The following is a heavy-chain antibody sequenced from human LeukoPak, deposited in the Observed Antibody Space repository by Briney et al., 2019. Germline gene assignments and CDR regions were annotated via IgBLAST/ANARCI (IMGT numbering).Heavy chain of an antibody. CDR3: ARQLVRYDILTGYSLDAFDI. CDR2: IYYNGNT. J-gene: IGHJ3*02. V-gene: IGHV4-59*08. D-gene: IGHD3-9*01. Sequence: SETLSLTCTVSGGPINSYYWSWIRQPPGKGLEWIGYIYYNGNTNYNPSLKSRVTISVDTSKNQFSLKLSSVTAADTAVYYCARQLVRYDILTGYSLDAFDIWGQGTMVTVSS. CDR1: GGPINSYY.